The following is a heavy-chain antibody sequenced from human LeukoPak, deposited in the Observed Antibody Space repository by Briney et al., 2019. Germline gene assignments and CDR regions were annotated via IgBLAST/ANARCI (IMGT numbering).Heavy chain of an antibody. J-gene: IGHJ4*02. Sequence: GGSLRLSCAASGSAFSNYAMNWVRQAPGKGLEWVSGISGSGTSTYYADSVKGRFTISRDNSKNTLHLQMDSLRAEDTAVYYCAKSWDFDWLLSYWGQGTLVTVSS. CDR3: AKSWDFDWLLSY. CDR1: GSAFSNYA. V-gene: IGHV3-23*01. D-gene: IGHD3-9*01. CDR2: ISGSGTST.